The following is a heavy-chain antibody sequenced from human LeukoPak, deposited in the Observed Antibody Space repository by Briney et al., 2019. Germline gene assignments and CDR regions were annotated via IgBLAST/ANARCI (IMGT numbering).Heavy chain of an antibody. J-gene: IGHJ4*02. CDR1: GYTFTGYC. V-gene: IGHV1-2*02. D-gene: IGHD5-12*01. CDR3: ARVLSVRGYEKLDY. Sequence: ASVKVSCKASGYTFTGYCMHWVRQAPGQGLEWMGWINPNSGGTNYAQKFQGRVTMTRDTSISTAYMELSRLRSDDTAVYYCARVLSVRGYEKLDYWGQGTLVTVSS. CDR2: INPNSGGT.